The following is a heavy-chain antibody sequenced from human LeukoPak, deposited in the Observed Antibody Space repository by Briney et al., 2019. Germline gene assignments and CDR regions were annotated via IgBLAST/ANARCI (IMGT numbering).Heavy chain of an antibody. J-gene: IGHJ4*02. V-gene: IGHV4-4*02. CDR1: GGSISSSNW. Sequence: SGTLSLTCALSGGSISSSNWWSWVRQPPGKGLEWIGEIYHSGSTNYNPSLKSRVTISVDKSKNQFSLKLSSVTAADTAVYYCARTYCSSTSCLRDFDYWGQGTLVTVSS. CDR2: IYHSGST. D-gene: IGHD2-2*01. CDR3: ARTYCSSTSCLRDFDY.